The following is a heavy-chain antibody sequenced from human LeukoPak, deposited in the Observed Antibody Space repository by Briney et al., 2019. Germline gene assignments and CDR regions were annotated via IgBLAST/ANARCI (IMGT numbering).Heavy chain of an antibody. CDR3: ARIQLGYCSRASCYNLPGVRFDP. J-gene: IGHJ5*02. CDR2: INHSGST. CDR1: GGSFSGYY. D-gene: IGHD2-2*02. Sequence: PSETLSLTCAVYGGSFSGYYWSWIRQPPGKGLEWIGEINHSGSTNYNPSLKSRVTISVDTSKNQFSLKLSSVTAADTAVYYCARIQLGYCSRASCYNLPGVRFDPWGQGTLVTVSS. V-gene: IGHV4-34*01.